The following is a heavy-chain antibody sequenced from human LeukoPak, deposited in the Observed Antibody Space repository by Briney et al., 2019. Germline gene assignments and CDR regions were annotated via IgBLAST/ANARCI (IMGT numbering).Heavy chain of an antibody. J-gene: IGHJ4*02. CDR1: GFTFSSYE. V-gene: IGHV3-48*03. CDR3: ARSARLMKGVVEVTALDD. D-gene: IGHD3-3*01. Sequence: GGSLRLSCAASGFTFSSYEMNWVRQAPGKGLEWVSYISSSGSTIYYADSVKGRFTISRDNAKNSVYLEMNSLRADDTAAYYCARSARLMKGVVEVTALDDWGQGTLVTVSS. CDR2: ISSSGSTI.